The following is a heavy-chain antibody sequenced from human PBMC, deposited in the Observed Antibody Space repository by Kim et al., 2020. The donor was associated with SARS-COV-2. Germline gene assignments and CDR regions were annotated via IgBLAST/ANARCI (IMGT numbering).Heavy chain of an antibody. V-gene: IGHV6-1*01. Sequence: SQTLSLTCAISGDSVSSNSAAWNWIRQSPSRGLEWLGRTYYRSKWYNDYAVSVKSRITINPDTSKNQFSLQLNSVTPEDTAVYYCARVVGGGYCSSTSCYISEPFDYWGQGTLVTVSS. D-gene: IGHD2-2*02. CDR2: TYYRSKWYN. CDR1: GDSVSSNSAA. J-gene: IGHJ4*02. CDR3: ARVVGGGYCSSTSCYISEPFDY.